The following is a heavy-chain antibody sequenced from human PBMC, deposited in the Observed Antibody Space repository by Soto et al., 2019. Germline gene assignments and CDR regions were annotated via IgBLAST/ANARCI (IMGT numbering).Heavy chain of an antibody. J-gene: IGHJ4*02. V-gene: IGHV3-23*01. CDR3: AKVPVGATGRFDY. CDR1: GXTFSNYA. D-gene: IGHD1-26*01. CDR2: ISGSGGST. Sequence: GSLRLSCAGSGXTFSNYAMSWVRQAPGKGLAWVSAISGSGGSTYYADSVKGRFTISRDNSKNTLYLQMNSLRAEDTALYYCAKVPVGATGRFDYWGQGTLVTVSS.